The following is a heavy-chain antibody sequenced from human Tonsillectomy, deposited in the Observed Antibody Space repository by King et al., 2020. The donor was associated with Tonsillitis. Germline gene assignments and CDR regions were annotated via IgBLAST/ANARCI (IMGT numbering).Heavy chain of an antibody. D-gene: IGHD3-10*01. CDR1: GGSFSGYY. Sequence: QVQLQQWGAGLLKPSETLSLTCAVYGGSFSGYYWSWIRQPPGKGLEWIGEINHSGSTNYNPSLKSRVTISLDTSKNQFSLKLSSVTAADTTVYYCARGKGILWFGESINYFDYWGQGTLVTVSS. CDR2: INHSGST. J-gene: IGHJ4*02. V-gene: IGHV4-34*01. CDR3: ARGKGILWFGESINYFDY.